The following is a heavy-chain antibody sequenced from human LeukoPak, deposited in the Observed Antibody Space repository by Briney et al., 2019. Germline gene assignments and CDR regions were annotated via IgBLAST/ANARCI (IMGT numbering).Heavy chain of an antibody. CDR1: GYTLTELS. CDR2: FDPEDGET. Sequence: ASVKVSCKVSGYTLTELSMHWVRQAPGKGLEWMGGFDPEDGETIYAQKFQGRVTMTEDTSTDTAYMELSSLRSEDTAVYYCATVSTSGSLPVGWLDPWGQGTLVTVSS. V-gene: IGHV1-24*01. D-gene: IGHD1-26*01. CDR3: ATVSTSGSLPVGWLDP. J-gene: IGHJ5*02.